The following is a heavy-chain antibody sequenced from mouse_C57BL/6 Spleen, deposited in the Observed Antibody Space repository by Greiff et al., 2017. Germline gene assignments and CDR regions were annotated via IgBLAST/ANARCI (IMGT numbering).Heavy chain of an antibody. D-gene: IGHD5-1-1*01. CDR2: IDPVDGET. CDR1: GFNIKDYY. V-gene: IGHV14-2*01. Sequence: EVQLQQSGAELVKPGASVKLSCTASGFNIKDYYIPWVQQRTEQGLEWIGRIDPVDGETKYAPKFPGKATITAATSSTTAYLQLSSLTSADTAVYYCARARGYPLDYAMDYWGQGTAVTGSS. J-gene: IGHJ4*01. CDR3: ARARGYPLDYAMDY.